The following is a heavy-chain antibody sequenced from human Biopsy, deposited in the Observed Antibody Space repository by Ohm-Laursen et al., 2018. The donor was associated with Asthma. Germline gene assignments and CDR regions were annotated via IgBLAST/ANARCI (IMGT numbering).Heavy chain of an antibody. CDR3: ARDPHNSYLAPLRTKFNYYYYGMDV. D-gene: IGHD1-7*01. J-gene: IGHJ6*02. Sequence: SSVKVSCKASGYTFTSYGISWVRQAPGQGLEWMGWISAYNGNTNYAQKLQGRVTMTTDTSTSTAYMELRSPRSDDTAVYYCARDPHNSYLAPLRTKFNYYYYGMDVWGQGTTVTVSS. CDR1: GYTFTSYG. CDR2: ISAYNGNT. V-gene: IGHV1-18*04.